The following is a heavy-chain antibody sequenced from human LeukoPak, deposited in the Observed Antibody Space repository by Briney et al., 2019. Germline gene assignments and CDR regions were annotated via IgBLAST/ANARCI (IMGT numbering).Heavy chain of an antibody. CDR1: GGSISSYY. V-gene: IGHV4-59*01. D-gene: IGHD1-26*01. Sequence: SETLSLTCTVSGGSISSYYWGWIRQPPGKGLEWITCISHSGSTNYNPSLKTRVSISMDMSKSQFSLRLSSVTDADTAVYYCARANGNEFDYWGQGTLVTVSS. J-gene: IGHJ4*02. CDR2: ISHSGST. CDR3: ARANGNEFDY.